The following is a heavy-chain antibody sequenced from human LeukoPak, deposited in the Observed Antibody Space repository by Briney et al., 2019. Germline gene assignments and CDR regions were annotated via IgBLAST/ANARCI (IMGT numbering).Heavy chain of an antibody. CDR1: GGSISSSNW. Sequence: PSETLSLTCAVSGGSISSSNWWSWVRPPPGKGLEWIGEIYHSGSTNYNPSLKSRVTISVDKSKNQFSLKLSSVTAADTAVYYCARYYAGGITLYFDYWGQGTLVTVSS. CDR2: IYHSGST. V-gene: IGHV4-4*02. D-gene: IGHD3-10*01. CDR3: ARYYAGGITLYFDY. J-gene: IGHJ4*02.